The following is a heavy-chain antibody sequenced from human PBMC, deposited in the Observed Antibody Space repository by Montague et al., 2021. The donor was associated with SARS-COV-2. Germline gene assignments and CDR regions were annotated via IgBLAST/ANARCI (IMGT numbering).Heavy chain of an antibody. CDR2: IYYSGST. CDR3: ARVISRQNNIVVVGLYYFDY. J-gene: IGHJ4*02. Sequence: SETLSLTCTVSGGSISSSSYYWGWIRQPPGKGLEWIGSIYYSGSTYYNPSLKSRVTIPVDTSKNQSSLKLSSVTAADTAVYYCARVISRQNNIVVVGLYYFDYWGQGTLVTVSS. CDR1: GGSISSSSYY. D-gene: IGHD2-15*01. V-gene: IGHV4-39*07.